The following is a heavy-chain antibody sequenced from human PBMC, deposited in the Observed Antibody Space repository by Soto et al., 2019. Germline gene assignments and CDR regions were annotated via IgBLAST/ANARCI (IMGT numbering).Heavy chain of an antibody. J-gene: IGHJ5*02. CDR1: AISFNTYG. CDR2: VTVTGGST. V-gene: IGHV3-23*01. Sequence: GGSLRLSCAASAISFNTYGVTWVRQAPGKGLEWVPTVTVTGGSTYYADSVKGRFTISSDRSNYTVSLLLNSLRVEDTAIYYCARQKSPEGWFDPWSQGTLVTVSS. CDR3: ARQKSPEGWFDP.